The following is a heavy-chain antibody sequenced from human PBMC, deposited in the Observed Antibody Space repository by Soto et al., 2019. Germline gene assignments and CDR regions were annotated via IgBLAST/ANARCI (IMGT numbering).Heavy chain of an antibody. CDR3: AAPRDEYGSGVSWFTYGMDI. CDR1: GFTFSDYA. CDR2: LDGAGGST. D-gene: IGHD3-10*01. J-gene: IGHJ6*02. V-gene: IGHV3-23*01. Sequence: VGSLRLSCLASGFTFSDYAMTWVRHVPGRGLEWVASLDGAGGSTYYADSVRGRFTISRDNSQNTLFLQMKRLTVDDTAIYYCAAPRDEYGSGVSWFTYGMDIWGQGTTVTVSS.